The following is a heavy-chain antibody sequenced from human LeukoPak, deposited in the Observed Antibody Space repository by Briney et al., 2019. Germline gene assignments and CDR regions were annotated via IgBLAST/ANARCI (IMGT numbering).Heavy chain of an antibody. CDR3: ARVTWGGSGSYHYFDY. J-gene: IGHJ4*02. CDR1: GYTFTDYY. V-gene: IGHV1-2*02. D-gene: IGHD3-10*01. Sequence: GASVKVSCKASGYTFTDYYMHWVRQAPGQGLEWMGWINPNSGGTNYAQKFQGRVTMTRDTSISTAYMELSRLRSDDTAVYYCARVTWGGSGSYHYFDYWGQGTLVTVSS. CDR2: INPNSGGT.